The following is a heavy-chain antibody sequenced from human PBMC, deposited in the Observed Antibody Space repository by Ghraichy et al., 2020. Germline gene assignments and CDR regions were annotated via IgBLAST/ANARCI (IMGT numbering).Heavy chain of an antibody. J-gene: IGHJ4*02. D-gene: IGHD2-15*01. Sequence: GGSLRLSCAASGFTFSSYAMSWVRQAPGKGLEWVSAISGSGGSTYYADSVKGRFTISRDNSKNTLYLQMNSLRAEDTAVYYCAKARALVVVAATVDYWGQGTLVTVSS. V-gene: IGHV3-23*01. CDR2: ISGSGGST. CDR3: AKARALVVVAATVDY. CDR1: GFTFSSYA.